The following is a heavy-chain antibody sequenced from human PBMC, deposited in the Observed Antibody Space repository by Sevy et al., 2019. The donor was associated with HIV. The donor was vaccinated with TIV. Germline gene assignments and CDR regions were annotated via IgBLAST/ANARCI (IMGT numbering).Heavy chain of an antibody. CDR1: GFTFNSYW. V-gene: IGHV3-7*01. J-gene: IGHJ6*02. D-gene: IGHD3-10*01. Sequence: GGSLRLSCSTSGFTFNSYWLTWVRQAPGKGLEWVANINQDGSEKNYVDSVKGRFTISRDNAQKSVFLQMRALRAADTGVYYCAREGSSYDTYYNPHGMDIWGQGTTVTVSS. CDR3: AREGSSYDTYYNPHGMDI. CDR2: INQDGSEK.